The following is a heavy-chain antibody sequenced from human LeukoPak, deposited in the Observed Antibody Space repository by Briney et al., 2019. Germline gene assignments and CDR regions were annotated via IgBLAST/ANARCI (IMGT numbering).Heavy chain of an antibody. D-gene: IGHD1-1*01. CDR1: GFTFSSYG. V-gene: IGHV3-30*02. J-gene: IGHJ4*02. CDR3: ALTFTGTRDSDY. Sequence: GGSLRLSCAASGFTFSSYGMHWVRQAPGKGLEWVAFIRYDGSNKYYADSVKGRFTISRDNSKNTLYLQMNSLRAEDTAVYYCALTFTGTRDSDYWGQGTLVTVSS. CDR2: IRYDGSNK.